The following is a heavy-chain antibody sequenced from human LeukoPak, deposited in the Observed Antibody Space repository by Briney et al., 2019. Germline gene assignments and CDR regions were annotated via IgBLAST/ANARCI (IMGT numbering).Heavy chain of an antibody. V-gene: IGHV3-11*01. D-gene: IGHD5-18*01. Sequence: GGSLRLSCAASGFTFRDYYMGWIRQAPGKGLEWVSYISRSGSTIYYADSVKGRFTISRDNAKNSLYLPMHSQRAVDTAVYYCARDLDDTAMLDYWGQGTLVTVSS. CDR1: GFTFRDYY. CDR2: ISRSGSTI. J-gene: IGHJ4*02. CDR3: ARDLDDTAMLDY.